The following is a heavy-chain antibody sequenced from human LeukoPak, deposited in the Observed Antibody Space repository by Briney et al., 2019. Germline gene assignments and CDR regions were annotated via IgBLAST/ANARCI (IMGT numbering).Heavy chain of an antibody. CDR2: IYYSGST. V-gene: IGHV4-31*03. D-gene: IGHD6-6*01. J-gene: IGHJ6*02. CDR1: GVSFSSGAYY. Sequence: SQTLSLTYTVSGVSFSSGAYYWRWIRQHPGKGLEWIGSIYYSGSTYSNPSLKSRVTRSVDTSKNQFSLKLSSVTAADTAVYYCARDLRSSSSSGINYYGMDVWGQGTTVTVSS. CDR3: ARDLRSSSSSGINYYGMDV.